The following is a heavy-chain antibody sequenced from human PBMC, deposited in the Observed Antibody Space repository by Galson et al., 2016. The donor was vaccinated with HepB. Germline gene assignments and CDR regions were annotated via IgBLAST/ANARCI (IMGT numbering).Heavy chain of an antibody. CDR3: ARRDNRWNYFDY. Sequence: QSGAEVKKPGESLKISCKGSGYSFSNYWIGWVRQMPGKGQEWIGNIYPGDSDIVYNPSFEGQVTISADKSTGTAYLQWSSLKASDTAPYYCARRDNRWNYFDYWGQGTLVSVSS. D-gene: IGHD1-1*01. J-gene: IGHJ4*02. CDR1: GYSFSNYW. CDR2: IYPGDSDI. V-gene: IGHV5-51*01.